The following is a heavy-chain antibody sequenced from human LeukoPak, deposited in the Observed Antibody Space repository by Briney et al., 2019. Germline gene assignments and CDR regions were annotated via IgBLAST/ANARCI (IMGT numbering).Heavy chain of an antibody. Sequence: ASVRVSCKASGYTFTGYYIYWVRQAPGQGLEWMGWINPNSGGTNYAQKFQGRVTMTRDTSISTAYMELSRLRSDDTAVYYCARDHAAPSSIVGATTYYYYYYGMDVWGQGTTVTVSS. D-gene: IGHD1-26*01. J-gene: IGHJ6*02. CDR2: INPNSGGT. CDR1: GYTFTGYY. CDR3: ARDHAAPSSIVGATTYYYYYYGMDV. V-gene: IGHV1-2*02.